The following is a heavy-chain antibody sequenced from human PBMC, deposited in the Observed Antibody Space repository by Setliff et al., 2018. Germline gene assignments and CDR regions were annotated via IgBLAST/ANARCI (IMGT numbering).Heavy chain of an antibody. V-gene: IGHV1-18*01. CDR3: VRGPGPSVVVAIPFDH. CDR1: GYAFITFG. CDR2: MSPVYGIA. D-gene: IGHD5-12*01. J-gene: IGHJ4*02. Sequence: ASVKFSCTTSGYAFITFGMSWVRQAPGQGLEWMGWMSPVYGIANYARKFQGRVTLTADTSTTTAYLELTSLRYDDTAVYYCVRGPGPSVVVAIPFDHWGQGSLVTSPQ.